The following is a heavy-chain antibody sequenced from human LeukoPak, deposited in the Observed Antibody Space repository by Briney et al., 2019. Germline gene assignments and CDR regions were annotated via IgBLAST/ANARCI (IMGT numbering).Heavy chain of an antibody. CDR3: ARDSSKWFGELLSHYFDY. CDR2: ISAYNGNT. Sequence: ASVKVSCKASGYTFTSYGISWVRQAPGQGLEWMGWISAYNGNTNYAQKLQGRVTMTTDTSTSTAYMELRSLRSDDTAVYYCARDSSKWFGELLSHYFDYWGQGTLVTVSS. V-gene: IGHV1-18*01. J-gene: IGHJ4*02. CDR1: GYTFTSYG. D-gene: IGHD3-10*01.